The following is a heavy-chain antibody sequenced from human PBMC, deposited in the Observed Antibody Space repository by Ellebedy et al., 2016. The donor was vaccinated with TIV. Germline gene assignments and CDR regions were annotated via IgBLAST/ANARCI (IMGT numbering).Heavy chain of an antibody. D-gene: IGHD2-2*01. CDR2: LSAYNGNT. V-gene: IGHV1-18*04. J-gene: IGHJ5*02. CDR1: GYTFTSYG. CDR3: ARYCNSTTCSNWFDP. Sequence: AASVKVSCKTSGYTFTSYGISWVRQAPGQGLEWMGWLSAYNGNTNYAQMLQGRVPMTTDTFTSTSYMELRSLRSDDTAVYYFARYCNSTTCSNWFDPWGQGTLVTVSS.